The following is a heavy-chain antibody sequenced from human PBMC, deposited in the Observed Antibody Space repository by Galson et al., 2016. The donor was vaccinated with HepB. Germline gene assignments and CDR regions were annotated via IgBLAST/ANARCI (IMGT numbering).Heavy chain of an antibody. CDR2: IRSSSSTI. CDR1: GFTFSSYS. CDR3: ARDRVSGDFWGGYYTGIGMDV. D-gene: IGHD3-3*01. V-gene: IGHV3-48*02. J-gene: IGHJ6*02. Sequence: SLRLSCAASGFTFSSYSMNWVRQAPGKGLEWVSYIRSSSSTIYYADSVKGRFTISRDNAKNSLYLQMNGLRDEDTAVYYCARDRVSGDFWGGYYTGIGMDVWSQGTTVTVSS.